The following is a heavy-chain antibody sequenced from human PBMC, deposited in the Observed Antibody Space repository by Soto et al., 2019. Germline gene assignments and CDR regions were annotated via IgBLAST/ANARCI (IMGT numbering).Heavy chain of an antibody. Sequence: SGPTLVNPTQTLTLTCTFPGFSLSTSGVGVGWIRQPPGKALEWLALIYWDDDKRYSPSLKSRLTITKDTSKNQVVLTMTNMDPVDTATYYCAHSRCGGDCLQSYSSHYYYGMDVWGQGTTVTVSS. CDR3: AHSRCGGDCLQSYSSHYYYGMDV. CDR2: IYWDDDK. J-gene: IGHJ6*02. V-gene: IGHV2-5*02. CDR1: GFSLSTSGVG. D-gene: IGHD2-21*02.